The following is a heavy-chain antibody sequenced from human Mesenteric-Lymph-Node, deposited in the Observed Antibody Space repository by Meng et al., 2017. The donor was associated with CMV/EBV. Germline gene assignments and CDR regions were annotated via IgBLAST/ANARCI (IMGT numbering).Heavy chain of an antibody. Sequence: GGSLRLSCAASGFTFDDYAMHWVRQAPGKGLEWVSGISWNSGSIGYADSVKGRFTISRDNSKNTLFLQMNSLRGDDTAIYYCARDGLHTTDYWGQGVLVTVSS. CDR2: ISWNSGSI. CDR1: GFTFDDYA. J-gene: IGHJ4*02. V-gene: IGHV3-9*01. D-gene: IGHD1-26*01. CDR3: ARDGLHTTDY.